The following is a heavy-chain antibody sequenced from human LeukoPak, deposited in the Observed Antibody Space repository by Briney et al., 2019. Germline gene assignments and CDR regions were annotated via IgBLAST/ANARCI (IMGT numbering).Heavy chain of an antibody. CDR3: ARTSSANDY. V-gene: IGHV4-39*07. J-gene: IGHJ4*02. CDR1: GGSISSSSYY. CDR2: IYHSGST. D-gene: IGHD2-2*01. Sequence: SETLSLTCTVSGGSISSSSYYWGWIRQPPGKGLEWIGSIYHSGSTYYNPSLKSRVTISVDTSKNQFSLKLSSVTAADTAVYYCARTSSANDYWGQGTLVTVSS.